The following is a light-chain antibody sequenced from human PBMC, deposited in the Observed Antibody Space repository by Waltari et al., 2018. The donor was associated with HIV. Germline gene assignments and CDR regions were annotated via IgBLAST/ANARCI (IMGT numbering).Light chain of an antibody. CDR1: TCNIGSNS. J-gene: IGLJ2*01. V-gene: IGLV1-47*01. CDR2: RDN. CDR3: AAWDDTLSGQGV. Sequence: QSVLNQPPSVSGTPGQRVTIARSGSTCNIGSNSVYLYQQLPEPAPKLLIFRDNPRPSGVPDRCSGSKSGTSASLAINGLRSEDEADYYCAAWDDTLSGQGVFGGGTKLTVL.